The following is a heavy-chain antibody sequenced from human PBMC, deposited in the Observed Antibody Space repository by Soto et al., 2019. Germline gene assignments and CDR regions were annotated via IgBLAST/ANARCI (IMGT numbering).Heavy chain of an antibody. CDR2: ISGSGGST. V-gene: IGHV3-23*01. CDR3: AKSCDDFWSGYWYPTDG. D-gene: IGHD3-3*01. Sequence: GGSLRLSCAASGFTFSSYAMSWVRQAPGKGLEWVSAISGSGGSTYYADSVKGRLTISRDNSKNTLYLQMNSLRAEDTAVYYCAKSCDDFWSGYWYPTDGWGQGPTGTV. J-gene: IGHJ6*02. CDR1: GFTFSSYA.